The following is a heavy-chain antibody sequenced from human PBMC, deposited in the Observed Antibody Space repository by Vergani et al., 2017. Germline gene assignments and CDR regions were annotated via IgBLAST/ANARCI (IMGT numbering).Heavy chain of an antibody. V-gene: IGHV3-23*01. J-gene: IGHJ4*02. Sequence: EVQLLESGGGLVQPGGSLRLSCAASGFTFSSYAMSWVRQAPGKGLEWVSAISGSGGSTYYADSVKGRFTLSRDNSKNTLYLQMNSLRAEDTAVYYCARDSSKWLRQPMVEDYWGQGTLVTVSS. CDR1: GFTFSSYA. D-gene: IGHD5-12*01. CDR3: ARDSSKWLRQPMVEDY. CDR2: ISGSGGST.